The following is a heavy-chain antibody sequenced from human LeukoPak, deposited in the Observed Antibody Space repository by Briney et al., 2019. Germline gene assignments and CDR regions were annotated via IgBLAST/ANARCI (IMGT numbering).Heavy chain of an antibody. D-gene: IGHD5-24*01. CDR1: GDSISSYF. V-gene: IGHV4-59*01. J-gene: IGHJ6*02. CDR3: ARVNGYPKYYFYGLDV. CDR2: IYYNGNT. Sequence: SETLSLTCTVSGDSISSYFWNWIRQPPGKALEWIEHIYYNGNTNYNPSLESRVTISVDTSKNQFSLRLNSVTAADTAVYYCARVNGYPKYYFYGLDVWGRGTSVTVSS.